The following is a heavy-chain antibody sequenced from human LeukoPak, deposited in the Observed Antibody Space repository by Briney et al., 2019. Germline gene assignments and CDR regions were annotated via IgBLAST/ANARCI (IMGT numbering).Heavy chain of an antibody. Sequence: KPSETLSLTCTVSGVSISSYYWSWIRQPPGKGLEWIGYIYYSGSTNYNPSLKSRVTISVDTSKNQFSLKLSSVTAADTAVYYCARVRASVRYYFDYWGQGTLVTVSS. CDR3: ARVRASVRYYFDY. CDR2: IYYSGST. D-gene: IGHD3-10*01. V-gene: IGHV4-59*01. J-gene: IGHJ4*02. CDR1: GVSISSYY.